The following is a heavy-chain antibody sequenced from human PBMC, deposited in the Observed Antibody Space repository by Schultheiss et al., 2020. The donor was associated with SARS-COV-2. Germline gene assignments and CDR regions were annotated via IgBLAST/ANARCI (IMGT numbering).Heavy chain of an antibody. D-gene: IGHD3-10*01. Sequence: SETLSLTCAVSGYSISSGYYWGWIRQPPGKGLEWIGSIYHSGSTYYNPSLKSRVTISVDTSKNQFSLKLSSVTAADTAVYYCATRYGSGSYYREYYFDYWGQGTLVTVSS. CDR1: GYSISSGYY. J-gene: IGHJ4*02. CDR2: IYHSGST. V-gene: IGHV4-38-2*01. CDR3: ATRYGSGSYYREYYFDY.